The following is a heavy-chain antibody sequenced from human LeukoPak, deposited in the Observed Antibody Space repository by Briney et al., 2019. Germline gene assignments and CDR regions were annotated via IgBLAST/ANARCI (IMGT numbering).Heavy chain of an antibody. D-gene: IGHD3-22*01. V-gene: IGHV1-18*01. Sequence: ASVKVSFKASGYTFTSYGISWVRQAPGQGLEWMGWISAYNGNTNYAQKLQGRVTMTTDTSTSTAYMELRSLRSDDTAVYYCARDPYYHDSSGFDYWGQGTLVTVSS. CDR2: ISAYNGNT. CDR1: GYTFTSYG. J-gene: IGHJ4*02. CDR3: ARDPYYHDSSGFDY.